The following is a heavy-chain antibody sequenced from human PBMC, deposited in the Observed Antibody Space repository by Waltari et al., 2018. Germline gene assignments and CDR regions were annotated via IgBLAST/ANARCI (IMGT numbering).Heavy chain of an antibody. J-gene: IGHJ6*02. D-gene: IGHD6-6*01. CDR2: SIPIFGTA. Sequence: QVQLVQSGAEVKKPGSSVKVSCKASGGTFSSYAISWVRQAPGQGLEWMGGSIPIFGTANYAQKFQGRVTITTDESTSTAYMELSSLRSEDTAVYYCASGSSSSSPDGPYYYYYGMDVWGQGTTVTVSS. CDR1: GGTFSSYA. V-gene: IGHV1-69*05. CDR3: ASGSSSSSPDGPYYYYYGMDV.